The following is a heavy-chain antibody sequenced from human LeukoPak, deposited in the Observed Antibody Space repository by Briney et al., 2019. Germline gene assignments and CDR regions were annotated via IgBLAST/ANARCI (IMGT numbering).Heavy chain of an antibody. CDR2: IYYSGST. CDR1: GGSISSSSYY. CDR3: ASDSRPLHY. D-gene: IGHD2-2*01. V-gene: IGHV4-39*07. J-gene: IGHJ4*02. Sequence: SETLSLTCTVSGGSISSSSYYWGWIRQPPGKGLEWIGSIYYSGSTYYNPSLKSRVTISVDTSKNQFSLKLSSVTAADTAVYYCASDSRPLHYWGQGTLVTVSS.